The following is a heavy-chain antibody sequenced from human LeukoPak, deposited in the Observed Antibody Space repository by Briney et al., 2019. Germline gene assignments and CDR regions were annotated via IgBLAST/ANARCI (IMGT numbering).Heavy chain of an antibody. J-gene: IGHJ4*02. D-gene: IGHD3-16*01. CDR3: ARDVGPHYVDY. V-gene: IGHV3-48*03. CDR1: GFTLSSYE. CDR2: ISIRGTTR. Sequence: PGGSLRLSCAASGFTLSSYEVNWVCQAPGKGLEWVAYISIRGTTRYYADSVKGRFAISRDSAKNSLFLQMNSLRAGDTAVYYCARDVGPHYVDYWGQGTLVTVSS.